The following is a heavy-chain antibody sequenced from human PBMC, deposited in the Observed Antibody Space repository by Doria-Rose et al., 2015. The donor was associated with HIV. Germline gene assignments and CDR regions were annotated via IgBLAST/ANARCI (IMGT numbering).Heavy chain of an antibody. D-gene: IGHD4-17*01. CDR2: IHHSGST. V-gene: IGHV4-4*02. J-gene: IGHJ4*02. Sequence: SGYWWSWVRQPPGKGLEWFGEIHHSGSTNYNPSLKSRVTISVDKSKNQFSLRLSSVAAADTAVYYCARNGDYTLEYWGQGSLVTVSS. CDR1: SGYW. CDR3: ARNGDYTLEY.